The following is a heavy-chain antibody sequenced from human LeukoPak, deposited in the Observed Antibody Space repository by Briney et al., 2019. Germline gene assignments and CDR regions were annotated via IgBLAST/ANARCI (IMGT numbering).Heavy chain of an antibody. Sequence: PSETLSLTCTVSGGSISSYYWSWIRQPAGKGLEWIGRIYTRGSTNYNPSLKSRVTMSVDTSKNQFSLKLSSVTAADTAVYYCAREPHEFATDWYFDLWGRGTLVTVSS. CDR1: GGSISSYY. J-gene: IGHJ2*01. CDR2: IYTRGST. CDR3: AREPHEFATDWYFDL. V-gene: IGHV4-4*07.